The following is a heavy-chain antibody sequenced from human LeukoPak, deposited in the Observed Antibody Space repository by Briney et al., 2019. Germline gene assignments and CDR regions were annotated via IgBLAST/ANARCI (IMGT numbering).Heavy chain of an antibody. Sequence: GGSLRLSCAASGFTFGSYSMNWVRQAPGKGLEWISGISGSGDNTYYAESVKGRFTVSRDNSKNTLYLRMKSLRAEDTAIYYCAKESTVTPGNVNWFDPWGQGTLVTVSS. CDR1: GFTFGSYS. V-gene: IGHV3-23*01. CDR2: ISGSGDNT. J-gene: IGHJ5*02. D-gene: IGHD4-17*01. CDR3: AKESTVTPGNVNWFDP.